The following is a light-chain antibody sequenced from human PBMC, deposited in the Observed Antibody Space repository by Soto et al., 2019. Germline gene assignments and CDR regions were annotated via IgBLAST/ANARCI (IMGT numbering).Light chain of an antibody. CDR3: QQYGSSPT. CDR2: GAS. Sequence: EIVFTQSQGPPSLSPGERATLSCRASQSVSSSYVAWYQQKPGQAPRLLIYGASSRATGIPDRFSGSGSGTDFTLTVSRLEPEDFAVYYCQQYGSSPTFGGGTKVEIK. CDR1: QSVSSSY. V-gene: IGKV3-20*01. J-gene: IGKJ4*01.